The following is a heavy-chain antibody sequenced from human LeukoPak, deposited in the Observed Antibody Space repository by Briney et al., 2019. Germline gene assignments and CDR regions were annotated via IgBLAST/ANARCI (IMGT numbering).Heavy chain of an antibody. V-gene: IGHV1-2*02. D-gene: IGHD5-12*01. J-gene: IGHJ4*02. Sequence: ASVKVSCKASGYTFTGYYMHWVRQAPGQGLEWVGWINPNSGGTNYAQKFQGRVTMTRDTSISTAYMELSRLRSDDTAVYYCAGGDTSGYEVFDYWGQGTLVTVSS. CDR2: INPNSGGT. CDR3: AGGDTSGYEVFDY. CDR1: GYTFTGYY.